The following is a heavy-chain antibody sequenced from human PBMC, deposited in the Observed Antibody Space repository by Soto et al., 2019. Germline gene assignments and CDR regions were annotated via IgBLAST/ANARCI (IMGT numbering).Heavy chain of an antibody. D-gene: IGHD3-22*01. CDR1: GFTFSNFG. V-gene: IGHV3-30*18. CDR2: ISYDGSNE. CDR3: GKDTYYYDSSGYYIFDN. J-gene: IGHJ4*02. Sequence: QVQLVESGGGVVQPGRSLRLSCAASGFTFSNFGMHWVRQAPGKGLEWVAHISYDGSNEHYTDAVKGRFTISRDNSKNTLYVQMNSLRAEDTDVYYCGKDTYYYDSSGYYIFDNWGQGTLVTVSS.